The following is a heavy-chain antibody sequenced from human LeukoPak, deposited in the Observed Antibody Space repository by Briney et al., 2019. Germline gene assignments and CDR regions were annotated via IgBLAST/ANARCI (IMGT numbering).Heavy chain of an antibody. V-gene: IGHV3-48*01. Sequence: GGSLRLSCAASGFTFSSYSMNWVRQAPGKGLEWVSYISSSSSTIYYADSVKGRFTISRDNAKNSLYLQMNSLRAEDTAVYYCARDRLDILTGYFDYWGQGTLVTVSS. CDR3: ARDRLDILTGYFDY. CDR1: GFTFSSYS. J-gene: IGHJ4*02. CDR2: ISSSSSTI. D-gene: IGHD3-9*01.